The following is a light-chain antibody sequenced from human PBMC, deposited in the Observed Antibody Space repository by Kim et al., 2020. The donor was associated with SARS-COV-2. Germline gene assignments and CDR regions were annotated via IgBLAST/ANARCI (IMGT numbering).Light chain of an antibody. J-gene: IGLJ3*02. CDR2: LNTDGSH. V-gene: IGLV4-69*01. CDR3: QTWGTDSNWV. CDR1: NEHNDYA. Sequence: QPVLTQSPSASAFLGASVKLTCTLSNEHNDYAITWHQQQPEKGPRFLMKLNTDGSHTKGDGIPDRFSGSTSGAERSLTISSLQSEDEADYYCQTWGTDSNWVFGRGTQLPVL.